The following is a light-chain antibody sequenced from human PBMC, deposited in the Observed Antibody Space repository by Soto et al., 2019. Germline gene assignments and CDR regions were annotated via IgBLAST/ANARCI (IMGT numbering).Light chain of an antibody. V-gene: IGKV2-30*02. J-gene: IGKJ5*01. Sequence: DVVMTQSPLSLPVTLGQPASISCRSNQSLVHSDGIAYFSWFQQRPGRSPRRLIYKVSNRDSGVPARFSGSGSGTDFALKISRVEPEDFGVYYFIQGTPWPITFGQGTRLEIK. CDR2: KVS. CDR3: IQGTPWPIT. CDR1: QSLVHSDGIAY.